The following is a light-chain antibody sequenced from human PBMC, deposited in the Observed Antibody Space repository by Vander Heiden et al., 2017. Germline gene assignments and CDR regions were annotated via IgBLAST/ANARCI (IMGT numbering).Light chain of an antibody. CDR3: QQHHNWPPYT. CDR2: GAS. J-gene: IGKJ2*01. CDR1: GSVSSD. V-gene: IGKV3-15*01. Sequence: EIVMTQSPPTLSFSPGEPAPLPCRPSGSVSSDLAWYQQKPGQAPRLLIHGASTRAKGSPARFSGSGCGREFTLTISRRQSEDFAVYYCQQHHNWPPYTFGQRTKVEIK.